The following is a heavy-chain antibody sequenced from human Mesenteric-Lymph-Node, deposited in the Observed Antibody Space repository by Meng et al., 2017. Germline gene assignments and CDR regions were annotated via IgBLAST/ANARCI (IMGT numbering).Heavy chain of an antibody. CDR2: ISYDGSKK. D-gene: IGHD6-19*01. CDR3: ARDFTASGSGRDY. CDR1: GFTFDDYA. J-gene: IGHJ4*02. V-gene: IGHV3-30*04. Sequence: GESLKISCAASGFTFDDYAMHWVRQAPGKGLEWVASISYDGSKKYYADSVKGRINISIDNSKNTLYLQMNRLGGEDTAVYFCARDFTASGSGRDYWGQGTLVTVSS.